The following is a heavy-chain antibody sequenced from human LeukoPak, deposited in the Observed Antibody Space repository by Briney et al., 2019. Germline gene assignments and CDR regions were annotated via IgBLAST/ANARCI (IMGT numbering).Heavy chain of an antibody. V-gene: IGHV4-59*08. CDR1: GDSISTYY. CDR3: ARHGEEYSYGYYFDY. Sequence: SETLSLTCSVSGDSISTYYWSWIRQPSGKGLEWIGYMYYSGSTNYNPSLKSRVTISVDTSKNQFSLKLSSVTAADTAVYYCARHGEEYSYGYYFDYWGQGTLVTVSS. D-gene: IGHD5-18*01. J-gene: IGHJ4*02. CDR2: MYYSGST.